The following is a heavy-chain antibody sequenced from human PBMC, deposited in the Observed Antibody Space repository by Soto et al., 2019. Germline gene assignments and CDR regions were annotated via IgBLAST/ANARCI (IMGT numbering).Heavy chain of an antibody. Sequence: EVQLVESGGGLVKPGGSLRLSCAASGFTFSNAWMNWVRQAPGKGLEWVGRIKNKTDGGTTDYAAPVKGRFTISRDDSKNTLYLQMNSLKTEDTAVYYCTTDGYGYGDAFDYWGKGTLVTVSS. D-gene: IGHD4-17*01. J-gene: IGHJ4*02. CDR3: TTDGYGYGDAFDY. CDR2: IKNKTDGGTT. V-gene: IGHV3-15*07. CDR1: GFTFSNAW.